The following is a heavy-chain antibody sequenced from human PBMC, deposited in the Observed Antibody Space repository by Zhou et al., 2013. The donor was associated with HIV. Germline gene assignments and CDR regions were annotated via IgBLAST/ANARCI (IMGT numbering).Heavy chain of an antibody. CDR3: ARAQYPGXSSWYYGMDV. Sequence: QVQLVQSGAEVKKPGSSVKVSCRASGGTFANYAITWVRQAPGQGLEWMGGIVPMLGTGNYAQKFQGRVTITADESTSTAYMEVSSLRSEDTAVYYCARAQYPGXSSWYYGMDVWGQGTTVTVYS. D-gene: IGHD6-13*01. J-gene: IGHJ6*02. CDR1: GGTFANYA. V-gene: IGHV1-69*12. CDR2: IVPMLGTG.